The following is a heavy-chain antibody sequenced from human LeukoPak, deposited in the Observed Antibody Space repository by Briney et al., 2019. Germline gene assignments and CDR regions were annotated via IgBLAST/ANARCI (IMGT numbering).Heavy chain of an antibody. Sequence: GETLRLSCAASGFTFSSYGMTWVRQAPGKGLEWVSGISGSGDNTWYADSVKGRFTISRDNAKNSLYLQMNSLRAEDTAVYYCARAKRNGFDVWGQGTMVTVSS. CDR1: GFTFSSYG. CDR3: ARAKRNGFDV. V-gene: IGHV3-23*01. CDR2: ISGSGDNT. J-gene: IGHJ3*01.